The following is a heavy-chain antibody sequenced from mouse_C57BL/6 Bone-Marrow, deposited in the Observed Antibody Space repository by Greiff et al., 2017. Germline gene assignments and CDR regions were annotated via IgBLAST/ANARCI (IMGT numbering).Heavy chain of an antibody. Sequence: QVQLQQSGAELMKPGASVKLSCKATGYTFTGYWIEWVKQRPGHGLEWIGEILPGSGSTNYNEKFKGKATFTADTSSNTAYMQLNSLPTEDSAIYYGASDYYGSSYWYFDVWGTGTTVTVSS. J-gene: IGHJ1*03. V-gene: IGHV1-9*01. D-gene: IGHD1-1*01. CDR2: ILPGSGST. CDR3: ASDYYGSSYWYFDV. CDR1: GYTFTGYW.